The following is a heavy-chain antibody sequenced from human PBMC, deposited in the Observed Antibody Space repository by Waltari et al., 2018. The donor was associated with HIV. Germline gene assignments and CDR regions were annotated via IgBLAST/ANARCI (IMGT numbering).Heavy chain of an antibody. CDR3: ARGRGNSGWPY. J-gene: IGHJ4*02. V-gene: IGHV3-21*01. D-gene: IGHD6-19*01. CDR1: GFTFSSYS. Sequence: EVQLVESGGGLVKPGGSLRLSCAASGFTFSSYSMNWVRQAPGKGLEWVSSISSSSSYIYYADSVKGRFTISRDNAKNSLFLQMDSLRAEDTAVYYCARGRGNSGWPYWGQGTLVTVSS. CDR2: ISSSSSYI.